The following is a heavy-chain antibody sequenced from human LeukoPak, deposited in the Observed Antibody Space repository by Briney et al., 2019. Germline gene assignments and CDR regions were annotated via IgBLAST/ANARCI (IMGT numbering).Heavy chain of an antibody. D-gene: IGHD3-10*01. V-gene: IGHV1-69*04. Sequence: SVKVSCKASGGTFSSYAISWVRQAPGQGLEWMGRIIPILGIANYAQKLQGRVTMTTDTSTSTAYMELRSLRSDDTAVYYCARKGMWFGELLSPVFDYWGQGTLVTVSS. CDR1: GGTFSSYA. CDR2: IIPILGIA. J-gene: IGHJ4*02. CDR3: ARKGMWFGELLSPVFDY.